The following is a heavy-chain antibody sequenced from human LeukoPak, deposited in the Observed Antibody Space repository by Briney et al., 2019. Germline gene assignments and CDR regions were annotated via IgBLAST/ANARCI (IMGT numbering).Heavy chain of an antibody. Sequence: PGGSLRLSCAASGITLSVYWMSWVRQAPGKGLEWVANIKQDGSEKYYRDSVQGRFTISRDNAKNSLYLQMNSLRAEDTVVYYCARSGSGYFAYWGQGSLVTASS. CDR1: GITLSVYW. CDR2: IKQDGSEK. CDR3: ARSGSGYFAY. J-gene: IGHJ4*02. V-gene: IGHV3-7*01.